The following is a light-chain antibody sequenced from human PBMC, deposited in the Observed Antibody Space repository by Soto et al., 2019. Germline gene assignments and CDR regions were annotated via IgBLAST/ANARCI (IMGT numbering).Light chain of an antibody. Sequence: EIVLTQSPATLSLSPGERATLSCRASQSVRSYLTWYQQKPGQAPGLLIYAASNRATGIPARFSGSGSGTDFTLTISSLEPEDFAVYYCHQRINWPRTFGQGTKLEIK. CDR1: QSVRSY. J-gene: IGKJ2*01. CDR3: HQRINWPRT. V-gene: IGKV3-11*01. CDR2: AAS.